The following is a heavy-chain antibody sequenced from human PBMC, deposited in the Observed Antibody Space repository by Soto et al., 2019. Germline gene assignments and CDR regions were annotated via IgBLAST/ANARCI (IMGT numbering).Heavy chain of an antibody. J-gene: IGHJ5*02. D-gene: IGHD3-10*01. CDR3: AREGSGSYYNNWFDP. CDR1: GGTFSSYT. Sequence: ASVKVSCKASGGTFSSYTISWVRQAPGQGLEWMGRIIPILGIANYAQKFQGRVTITEDKSTSTAYMELSSLRSEDTAVYYCAREGSGSYYNNWFDPWGQGTLVTVSS. V-gene: IGHV1-69*04. CDR2: IIPILGIA.